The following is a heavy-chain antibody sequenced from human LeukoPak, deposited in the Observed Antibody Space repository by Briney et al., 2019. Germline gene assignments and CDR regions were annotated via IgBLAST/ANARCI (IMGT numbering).Heavy chain of an antibody. CDR1: GGSLSSYY. CDR2: IYYSGST. D-gene: IGHD3-22*01. J-gene: IGHJ6*03. CDR3: ARSAHGSGYCYWVGYYYYYMDV. V-gene: IGHV4-59*01. Sequence: SETLSLTCTVSGGSLSSYYWSWIRQPPGKGLAWIGYIYYSGSTNYNPSLKSRVTISVDTSKNQFSLKLSSVTAADTAVYYCARSAHGSGYCYWVGYYYYYMDVWGKGTTVTVSS.